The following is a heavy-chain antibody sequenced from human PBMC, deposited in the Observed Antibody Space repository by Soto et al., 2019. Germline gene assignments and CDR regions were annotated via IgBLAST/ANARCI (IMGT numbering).Heavy chain of an antibody. CDR1: GYPVTAYY. D-gene: IGHD3-3*01. V-gene: IGHV1-2*01. CDR2: INPATGAA. J-gene: IGHJ3*02. CDR3: ARGGGVGVAGSAAFDM. Sequence: QIHLVQSGAVVKKPGASVTVSCSASGYPVTAYYMHWVRQAPGRGLEWMGGINPATGAAKYTQTFQGRVTRTRDTSTSTVFMERSGLTSEDMAVFYGARGGGVGVAGSAAFDMWGQGTLVTVSS.